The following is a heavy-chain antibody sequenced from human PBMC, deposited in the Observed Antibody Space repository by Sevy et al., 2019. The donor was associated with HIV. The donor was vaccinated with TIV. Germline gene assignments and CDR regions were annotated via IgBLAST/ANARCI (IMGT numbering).Heavy chain of an antibody. CDR3: VRRPDLGVVILTGVLDV. D-gene: IGHD3-3*01. Sequence: GESLKISCAASGFSFSSYAMSWVRQTPGKGLQWVSVISGSGGSTYYADSVKGRFTIFRDNSRNTVYLQMNSLRAEDTAVYYCVRRPDLGVVILTGVLDVWGQGTTVTVSS. V-gene: IGHV3-23*01. J-gene: IGHJ6*02. CDR2: ISGSGGST. CDR1: GFSFSSYA.